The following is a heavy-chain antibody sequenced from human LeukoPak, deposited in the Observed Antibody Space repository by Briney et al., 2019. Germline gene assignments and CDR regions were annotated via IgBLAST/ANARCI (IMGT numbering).Heavy chain of an antibody. CDR2: INHSGST. CDR3: ARAGLIDAFDI. J-gene: IGHJ3*02. CDR1: GGSFSGYY. Sequence: SETLSLTCAVYGGSFSGYYWSWIRQPPGKGLEWIGEINHSGSTNYNPSLKSRVTISVDTSKNQFSLKLSSVTAADTAVYYCARAGLIDAFDIWGQGTMVTVSS. D-gene: IGHD3/OR15-3a*01. V-gene: IGHV4-34*01.